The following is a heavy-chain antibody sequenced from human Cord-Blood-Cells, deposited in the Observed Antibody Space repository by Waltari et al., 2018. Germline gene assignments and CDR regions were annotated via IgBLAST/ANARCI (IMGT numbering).Heavy chain of an antibody. V-gene: IGHV3-30-3*01. CDR1: GFTFSSYA. J-gene: IGHJ4*02. D-gene: IGHD5-12*01. Sequence: QVQLVESGGGVVQPGRSLRLSCAASGFTFSSYAMHWVGQAPGKGLEWVAVISYDGSNKYYADSVKGRFTISRDNSKNTLYLQMNSLRAEDTAVYYCARGGYSGYDYFDYWGQGTLVTVSS. CDR3: ARGGYSGYDYFDY. CDR2: ISYDGSNK.